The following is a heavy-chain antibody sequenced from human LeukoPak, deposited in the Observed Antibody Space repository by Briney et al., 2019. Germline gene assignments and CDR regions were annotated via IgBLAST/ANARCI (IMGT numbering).Heavy chain of an antibody. CDR2: ISSSSNAI. CDR1: GFTFSSYS. Sequence: GGSLRLSCAASGFTFSSYSMNWVRQAPGKGPEWVSYISSSSNAIYYADSVKGRFTISRDNAKNSLYLQMNSLRAEDTAVYYCATYSSPYYFDYWGQGTLVTVSS. J-gene: IGHJ4*02. V-gene: IGHV3-48*01. D-gene: IGHD2-21*01. CDR3: ATYSSPYYFDY.